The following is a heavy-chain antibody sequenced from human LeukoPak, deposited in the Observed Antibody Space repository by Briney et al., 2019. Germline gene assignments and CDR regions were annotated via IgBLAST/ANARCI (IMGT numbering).Heavy chain of an antibody. Sequence: HPGGSLRVSCAASGFSFSSYWMSWVRQAPGKGLEWVSAISGSGGSTYYADSVKGRFTIFRDNSKNTLYLQMNSLRAEDTAVYYCGILVPDAFDIWGQGTMVTVSS. D-gene: IGHD2-2*01. J-gene: IGHJ3*02. CDR2: ISGSGGST. CDR3: GILVPDAFDI. CDR1: GFSFSSYW. V-gene: IGHV3-23*01.